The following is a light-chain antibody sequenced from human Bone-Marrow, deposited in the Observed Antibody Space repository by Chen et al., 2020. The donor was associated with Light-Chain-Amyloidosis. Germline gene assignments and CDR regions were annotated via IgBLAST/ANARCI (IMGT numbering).Light chain of an antibody. J-gene: IGLJ2*01. CDR2: RDT. CDR3: QSADSSGTYEVI. Sequence: YELTQPPSVSVSPGQTARITCSGDDLPTKYAYWYQQQPGQAPVLVLHRDTERPSGISERFSGSSSGTTATLTISGVQAEDEADYHCQSADSSGTYEVIFGGGTKLTVL. V-gene: IGLV3-25*03. CDR1: DLPTKY.